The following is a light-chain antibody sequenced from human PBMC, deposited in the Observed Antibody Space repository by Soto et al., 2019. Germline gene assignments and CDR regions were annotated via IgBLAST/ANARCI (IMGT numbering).Light chain of an antibody. V-gene: IGKV3-20*01. J-gene: IGKJ4*01. CDR1: QSVSSSY. CDR3: QQYGSSPH. CDR2: GAS. Sequence: EIVLTQSPGTLSLSPGERATLSCRASQSVSSSYLAWYQQKPGQAPRLLIYGASSRATGIPDRFSGSGSGTDFTLTISRLEPEDFAVYYCQQYGSSPHFSGGTKVEIK.